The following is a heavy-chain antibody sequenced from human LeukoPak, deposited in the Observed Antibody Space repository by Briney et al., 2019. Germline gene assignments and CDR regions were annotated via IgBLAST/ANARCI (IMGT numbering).Heavy chain of an antibody. D-gene: IGHD3-3*01. J-gene: IGHJ4*02. Sequence: SGGSLRLSCAASGFTFSSYWMSWVRQAPGKGLEWVANIKQDGSEKYYVDSVKGRFTISRDNAKNSLYLQMNSLRDEDTAVYYCARDSHHYDFWSGSNFDYWGQGTLVTVSS. CDR3: ARDSHHYDFWSGSNFDY. V-gene: IGHV3-7*01. CDR1: GFTFSSYW. CDR2: IKQDGSEK.